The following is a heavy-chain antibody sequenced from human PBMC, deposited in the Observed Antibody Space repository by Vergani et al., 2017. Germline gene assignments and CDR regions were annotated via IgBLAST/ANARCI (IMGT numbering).Heavy chain of an antibody. CDR3: ASVSYYYDSSGYYYGHDAFDI. V-gene: IGHV4-30-4*08. CDR1: GGSISSGDYY. Sequence: QVQLQESGPGLVKPSQTLSLTCTVSGGSISSGDYYWSWIRQPPGKGLEWNGYIYYSGSTYYNPSLKSRVTISVDTSKNQFSLKLSSVTAADTAVYYCASVSYYYDSSGYYYGHDAFDIWGQGTMVTVSS. J-gene: IGHJ3*02. CDR2: IYYSGST. D-gene: IGHD3-22*01.